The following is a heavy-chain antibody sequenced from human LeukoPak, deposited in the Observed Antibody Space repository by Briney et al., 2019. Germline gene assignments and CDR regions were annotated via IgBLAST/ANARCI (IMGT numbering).Heavy chain of an antibody. CDR1: GFTFTSSA. V-gene: IGHV1-58*02. CDR3: AATAAAGTPDAFDI. D-gene: IGHD6-13*01. J-gene: IGHJ3*02. CDR2: IVVGSGNT. Sequence: SVKVSCKASGFTFTSSAMQWVRQARGQRLEWRGWIVVGSGNTNYAQKFQERVTITRDMSTSTAYMELSSLRSEDTAVYYCAATAAAGTPDAFDIWGQGTMVTVSS.